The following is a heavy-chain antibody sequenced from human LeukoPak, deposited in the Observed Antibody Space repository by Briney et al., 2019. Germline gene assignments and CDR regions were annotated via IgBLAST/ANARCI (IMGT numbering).Heavy chain of an antibody. J-gene: IGHJ5*02. Sequence: GGSLRLSCKASGLTFSNNAMSWVRQAPGKGLEWVSFITLSGVSTFYADSVKGRFTISRDNSKNTLYLQMNNLTVGDTAMYYCASLLGYCSGDSCFNWFGPWGQGTLVAVSS. CDR3: ASLLGYCSGDSCFNWFGP. D-gene: IGHD2-15*01. CDR2: ITLSGVST. V-gene: IGHV3-23*01. CDR1: GLTFSNNA.